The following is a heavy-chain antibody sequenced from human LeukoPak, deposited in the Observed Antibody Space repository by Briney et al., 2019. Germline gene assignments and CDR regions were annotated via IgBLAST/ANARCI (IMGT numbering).Heavy chain of an antibody. CDR3: GTHAGRTGSDD. J-gene: IGHJ4*02. Sequence: GGSLRLSCAASGFTFSSYEMNWVRQAPGKGLEWVSYISSSGSTIYYADSVKGRFTISRDNAKGSLYLQMNSLRAADTAVYYCGTHAGRTGSDDWGQGTLVTVSS. CDR1: GFTFSSYE. D-gene: IGHD3/OR15-3a*01. CDR2: ISSSGSTI. V-gene: IGHV3-48*03.